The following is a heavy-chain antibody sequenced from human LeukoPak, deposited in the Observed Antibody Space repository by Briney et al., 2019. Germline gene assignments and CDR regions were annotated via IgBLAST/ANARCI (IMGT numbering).Heavy chain of an antibody. CDR3: ATDYYDSSGYLDAAFDI. Sequence: SQTLSLTCTVSGGSISSYYWSWIRQPPGKGLEWIGYIYYSGSTNYNPSLKSRVTISVDTSKNQFSLKLSSVTAADTAVYYCATDYYDSSGYLDAAFDIWGQGTMVTVSS. CDR1: GGSISSYY. D-gene: IGHD3-22*01. CDR2: IYYSGST. J-gene: IGHJ3*02. V-gene: IGHV4-59*01.